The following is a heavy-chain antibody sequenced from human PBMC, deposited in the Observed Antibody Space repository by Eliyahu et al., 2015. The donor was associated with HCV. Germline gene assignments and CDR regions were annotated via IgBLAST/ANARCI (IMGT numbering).Heavy chain of an antibody. CDR1: GGSITTYY. J-gene: IGHJ5*02. Sequence: QVQLQESGPGLVKPSETLSLPCTVSGGSITTYYRSWTRQPPGKGLEWIGYIHYSGSTNYNPSLKSRVTISVDTSKNQFSLNLTSVTAADTAVYYCASGGGGIAVAGTGGWFDPWGQGTLVTVSS. V-gene: IGHV4-59*01. D-gene: IGHD6-19*01. CDR3: ASGGGGIAVAGTGGWFDP. CDR2: IHYSGST.